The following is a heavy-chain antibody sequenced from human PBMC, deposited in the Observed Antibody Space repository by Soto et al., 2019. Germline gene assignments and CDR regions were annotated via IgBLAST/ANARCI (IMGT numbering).Heavy chain of an antibody. V-gene: IGHV1-46*01. CDR3: ARDAPFPISGTTFDY. CDR2: INPGGGST. Sequence: ASVKVSCKASGYTFTSYDTHWVRQAPGQGLEWVGMINPGGGSTTYAQKFQGRATMTRDTSTTTVNMELSSLRSEDTATYYCARDAPFPISGTTFDYWGQGTLVTVYS. CDR1: GYTFTSYD. J-gene: IGHJ4*02. D-gene: IGHD1-7*01.